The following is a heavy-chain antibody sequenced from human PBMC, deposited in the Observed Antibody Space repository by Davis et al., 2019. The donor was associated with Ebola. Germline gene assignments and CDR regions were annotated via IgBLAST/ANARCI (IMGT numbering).Heavy chain of an antibody. J-gene: IGHJ6*02. D-gene: IGHD6-13*01. CDR2: ISSSSSYI. CDR3: ARGAYSSSWLVEYYYGMDV. V-gene: IGHV3-21*01. Sequence: GGSLRLSCAASGFTFSSYSMNWVRQAPGKGLEWVSSISSSSSYIYYADSVKGRFTISRDNAKNSLYLQMNSLRAEDTAVYYCARGAYSSSWLVEYYYGMDVWGQGTTVTVSS. CDR1: GFTFSSYS.